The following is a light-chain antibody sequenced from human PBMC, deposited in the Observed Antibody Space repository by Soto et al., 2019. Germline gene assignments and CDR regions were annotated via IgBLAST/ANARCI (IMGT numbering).Light chain of an antibody. CDR2: SNY. CDR3: AAWDDILNGYV. V-gene: IGLV1-44*01. Sequence: QSVLTQPPSASGTPGQRVTISCSGSSSNIESNTVTWYQQLPGTAPKLVIYSNYHRPSGVPDRFSGSTSGTSASLVIRGLQSEDEADYYCAAWDDILNGYVFGGGTKVTVL. CDR1: SSNIESNT. J-gene: IGLJ1*01.